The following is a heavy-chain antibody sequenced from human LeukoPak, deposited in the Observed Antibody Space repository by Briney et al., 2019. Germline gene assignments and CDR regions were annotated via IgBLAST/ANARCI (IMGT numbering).Heavy chain of an antibody. J-gene: IGHJ4*02. CDR2: IYYSGST. Sequence: SETLSLTCAVYGGSFSGYYWSWIRQPPGKGLEWIGSIYYSGSTYYNPSLKSRVTISVDTSKNQFSLKLSSVTAADTAVYYCARDTGQLWFGESGGYFDYWGQGTLVTVSS. V-gene: IGHV4-34*01. CDR3: ARDTGQLWFGESGGYFDY. CDR1: GGSFSGYY. D-gene: IGHD3-10*01.